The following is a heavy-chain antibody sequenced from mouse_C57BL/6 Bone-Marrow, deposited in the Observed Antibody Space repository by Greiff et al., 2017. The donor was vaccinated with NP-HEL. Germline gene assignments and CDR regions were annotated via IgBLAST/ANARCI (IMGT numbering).Heavy chain of an antibody. CDR2: SRNKANDYTT. CDR1: GFTFSDFY. J-gene: IGHJ4*01. V-gene: IGHV7-1*01. D-gene: IGHD1-1*01. CDR3: ARDAGSSSPYYYAMDY. Sequence: EVKLMESGGGLVQSGRSLRLSCATSGFTFSDFYMEWVRQAPGKGLEWIAASRNKANDYTTEYSASVKGRFIVSRDTSQSILYLQMNALRAEDTAIYYCARDAGSSSPYYYAMDYWGQGTSVTVSS.